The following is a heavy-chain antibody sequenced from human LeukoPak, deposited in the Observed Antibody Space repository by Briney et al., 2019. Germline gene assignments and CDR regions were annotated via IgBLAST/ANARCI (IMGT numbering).Heavy chain of an antibody. CDR1: GGSISSSNW. Sequence: SETLSLTCAVSGGSISSSNWWSWVRQPPGRGLEWIGEINHSGSTNYNPSLKSRVTISVDTSKNQFSLKLSSVTAADTAVYFCARGTAASDYCYYYYMDVWGKGTTVTVSS. V-gene: IGHV4-4*02. D-gene: IGHD2-2*01. J-gene: IGHJ6*03. CDR2: INHSGST. CDR3: ARGTAASDYCYYYYMDV.